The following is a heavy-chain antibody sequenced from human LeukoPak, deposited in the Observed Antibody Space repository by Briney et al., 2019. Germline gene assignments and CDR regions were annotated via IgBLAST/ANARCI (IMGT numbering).Heavy chain of an antibody. V-gene: IGHV3-33*01. CDR1: GFTFSSYG. CDR3: ARAPYYYGAVGFDY. D-gene: IGHD3-10*01. Sequence: PGGSLRLSCAASGFTFSSYGMHWVRQAPGKGLEWVAVIWYDGSNKYYADSVKGRFTISRDNSKNTLYLQMNSLRAEDTAVYCCARAPYYYGAVGFDYWGQGTLVTVSS. CDR2: IWYDGSNK. J-gene: IGHJ4*02.